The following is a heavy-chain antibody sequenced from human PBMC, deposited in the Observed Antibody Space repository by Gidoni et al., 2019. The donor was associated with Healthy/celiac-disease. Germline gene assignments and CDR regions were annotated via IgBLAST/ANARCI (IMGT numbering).Heavy chain of an antibody. CDR2: IYPGDSDT. CDR3: ARRGGSSSPHYYYYYYMDV. Sequence: EVQLVQSGAEVKKPGESLKISCNGSGYSFTSYWIGWVPQMPGKGLEWMGIIYPGDSDTRYSPSFQGQVTISADKSISTAYLQWSSLKASDTAMYYCARRGGSSSPHYYYYYYMDVWGKGTTVTVSS. V-gene: IGHV5-51*01. CDR1: GYSFTSYW. J-gene: IGHJ6*03. D-gene: IGHD6-6*01.